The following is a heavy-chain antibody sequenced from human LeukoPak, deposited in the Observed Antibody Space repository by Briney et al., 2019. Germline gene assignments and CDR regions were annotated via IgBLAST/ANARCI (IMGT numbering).Heavy chain of an antibody. D-gene: IGHD2-15*01. CDR2: IIPIFGTA. CDR1: GGTFSSYA. Sequence: SVKVSCKASGGTFSSYAISWVRQAPGQGLEWMGGIIPIFGTANYAQKFQGRVTITADKSTSTAYMELSSLRSEDTAVYYCARDSPPAYCSSGSCYFDSWGQGTLVTVSS. V-gene: IGHV1-69*06. CDR3: ARDSPPAYCSSGSCYFDS. J-gene: IGHJ4*02.